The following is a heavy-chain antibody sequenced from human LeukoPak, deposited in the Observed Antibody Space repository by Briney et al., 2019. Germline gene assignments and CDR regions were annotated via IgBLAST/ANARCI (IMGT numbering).Heavy chain of an antibody. V-gene: IGHV3-21*01. J-gene: IGHJ4*02. CDR1: GFTFDDYT. CDR2: ISSSSSYI. D-gene: IGHD3-22*01. CDR3: ARERGTHYDSSGSRY. Sequence: GGSLRLSCAASGFTFDDYTMHWVRQAPGKGLEWVSSISSSSSYIYYADSVKGRFTISRDNAKNSLYLQMNSLRAEDTAVYYCARERGTHYDSSGSRYWGQGTLVTVSS.